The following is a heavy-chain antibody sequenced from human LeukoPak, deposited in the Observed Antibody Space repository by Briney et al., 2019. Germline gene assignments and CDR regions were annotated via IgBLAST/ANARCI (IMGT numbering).Heavy chain of an antibody. Sequence: ASVKVSCKASGYTFTSYGISWVRQAPGQGLEWMGWISAYNGNTNYAQKLQGRVTMTTDTSTRTAYIELRSLRSDDTPVYYCLRNLGNASTYGGQGPLVTVSP. V-gene: IGHV1-18*01. CDR2: ISAYNGNT. CDR3: LRNLGNASTY. J-gene: IGHJ4*02. CDR1: GYTFTSYG. D-gene: IGHD1-26*01.